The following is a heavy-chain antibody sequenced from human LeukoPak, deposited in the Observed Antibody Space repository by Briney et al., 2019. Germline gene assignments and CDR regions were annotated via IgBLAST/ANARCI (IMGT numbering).Heavy chain of an antibody. CDR2: ISAYNGNT. Sequence: ASVKVSCKASGYTFTSYGISWVRQAPGQGLEWMGWISAYNGNTNYAQKLQGRVTMTTDTSTSTAYMELRSLRSEGTAVHLLAREPDPSYSGTPEYWGQGTLVTVSS. J-gene: IGHJ4*02. CDR3: AREPDPSYSGTPEY. V-gene: IGHV1-18*01. D-gene: IGHD1-26*01. CDR1: GYTFTSYG.